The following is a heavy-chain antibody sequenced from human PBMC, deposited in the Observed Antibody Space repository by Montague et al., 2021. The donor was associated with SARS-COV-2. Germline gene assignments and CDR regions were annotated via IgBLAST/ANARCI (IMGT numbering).Heavy chain of an antibody. CDR2: VFYTGST. D-gene: IGHD2/OR15-2a*01. V-gene: IGHV4-59*02. J-gene: IGHJ3*01. Sequence: SETLSLTCVVSGDSVNTNQRTWVRQPPGKGLEWIGQVFYTGSTNYNPSLESRVTISIDTSKNQFSLRLTSVTAADTAMYCCAILVCSTWHDAFDVWGQGTMVTVSS. CDR1: GDSVNTNQ. CDR3: AILVCSTWHDAFDV.